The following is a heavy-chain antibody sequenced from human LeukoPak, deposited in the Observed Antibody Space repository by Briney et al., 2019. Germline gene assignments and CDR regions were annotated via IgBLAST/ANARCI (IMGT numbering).Heavy chain of an antibody. CDR2: INPNSGGT. D-gene: IGHD3-22*01. V-gene: IGHV1-2*02. CDR1: GYTFNSYG. J-gene: IGHJ5*02. CDR3: ARDYYDSSGYSRFDP. Sequence: ASVKVPCKASGYTFNSYGISWVRQAPGQGLEWMGWINPNSGGTDYAQKFQGRVTMTRDTSISTAYMEVSRLRSDDTAVYYCARDYYDSSGYSRFDPWGQGTLVTVSS.